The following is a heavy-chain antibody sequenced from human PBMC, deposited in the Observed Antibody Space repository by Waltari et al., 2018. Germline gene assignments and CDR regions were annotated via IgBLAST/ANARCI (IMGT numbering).Heavy chain of an antibody. CDR2: INAGNGNT. V-gene: IGHV1-3*01. J-gene: IGHJ3*01. CDR3: AREYSSSSGRAFDF. CDR1: GYSFTSYA. Sequence: QVQLVQSGAEVKKPGASVKVSCKASGYSFTSYAMQWVRQAPGQRLEWMGWINAGNGNTKYSQKFQGRVTITRDTSATTAYMELSSLRSEDTAVYYCAREYSSSSGRAFDFWGQGTMVTVSS. D-gene: IGHD6-6*01.